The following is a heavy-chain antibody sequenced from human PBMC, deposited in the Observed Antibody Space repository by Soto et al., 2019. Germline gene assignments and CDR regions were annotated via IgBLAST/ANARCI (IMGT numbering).Heavy chain of an antibody. V-gene: IGHV1-18*04. CDR1: GYTFTSYG. D-gene: IGHD3-22*01. J-gene: IGHJ4*02. Sequence: XSVKDSCKASGYTFTSYGISWVRQAPGQGLEWMGWISAYNGNTNYAQKLQGRVTMTTDTSTSTAYMELRSLRSDDTAVYYCARDGYYDSSGHYWGQGPLVTVSS. CDR3: ARDGYYDSSGHY. CDR2: ISAYNGNT.